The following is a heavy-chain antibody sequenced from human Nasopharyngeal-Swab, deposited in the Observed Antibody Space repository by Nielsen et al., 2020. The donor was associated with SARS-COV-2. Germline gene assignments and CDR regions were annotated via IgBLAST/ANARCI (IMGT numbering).Heavy chain of an antibody. CDR2: IRSKAYGGTT. CDR3: TRGNSGWYGVGHF. CDR1: GFNLGYFA. V-gene: IGHV3-49*03. Sequence: GESLKISCTASGFNLGYFAMSWFRQAPGTGLEWVGFIRSKAYGGTTEYAASVKGRFTISRDDPKSIAYLEMISLKTEDTAVYYCTRGNSGWYGVGHFWGQGTLVRVSS. J-gene: IGHJ4*02. D-gene: IGHD6-19*01.